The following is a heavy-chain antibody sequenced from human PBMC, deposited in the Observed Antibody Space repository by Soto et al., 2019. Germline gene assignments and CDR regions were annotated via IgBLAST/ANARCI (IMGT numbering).Heavy chain of an antibody. V-gene: IGHV3-30-3*01. CDR3: ARAGCDGGTCYTLVGLRYGMDV. CDR1: RFTFSNYA. J-gene: IGHJ6*02. D-gene: IGHD2-15*01. Sequence: QVQLVESGGGVVQPGRSLRLCCAASRFTFSNYAMYWVRQAPGKGLEWVAVISYDGNNKYYADSVKGRFTISRDNSKNTLYLQMNSLRAEDTAVYYCARAGCDGGTCYTLVGLRYGMDVWGQGTTVTVSS. CDR2: ISYDGNNK.